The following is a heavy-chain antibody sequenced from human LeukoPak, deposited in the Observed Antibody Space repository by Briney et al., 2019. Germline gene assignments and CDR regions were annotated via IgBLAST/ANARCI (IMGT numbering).Heavy chain of an antibody. D-gene: IGHD6-19*01. CDR3: ARESIAVAGTAVDY. V-gene: IGHV3-7*03. J-gene: IGHJ4*02. CDR1: GFTFSSYW. Sequence: PGGSLRLSCAASGFTFSSYWMNWARQAPGKGLEWVASINHNGNVNYYVDSMKGRFTISRDNAKNSLYLQMSNLRAEDTAVYYCARESIAVAGTAVDYWGQGTLVTVSS. CDR2: INHNGNVN.